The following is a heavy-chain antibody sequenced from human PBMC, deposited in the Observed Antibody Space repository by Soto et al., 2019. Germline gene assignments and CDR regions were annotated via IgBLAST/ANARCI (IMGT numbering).Heavy chain of an antibody. Sequence: PSETLSLTCAVSGGSISSGGYSWSWIRQPPGKGLEWIGYIYHSGSTYYNPSLKSRVTISVDRSKNQFSLKLSSVTAADTAVYYCARGLTDYYDSSGYSPYFDYWGQGTLVTVS. J-gene: IGHJ4*02. CDR3: ARGLTDYYDSSGYSPYFDY. D-gene: IGHD3-22*01. CDR2: IYHSGST. CDR1: GGSISSGGYS. V-gene: IGHV4-30-2*01.